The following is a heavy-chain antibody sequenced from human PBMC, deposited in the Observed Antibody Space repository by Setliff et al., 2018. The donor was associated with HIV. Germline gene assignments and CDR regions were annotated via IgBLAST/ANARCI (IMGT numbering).Heavy chain of an antibody. D-gene: IGHD3-10*01. Sequence: SETLSLTCTVSGVSISSGSYYWSWIRQPAGKGLEWMGHIYPSGSTNYNPSLKGRVTISVDTSKNQFSLKLGSVTAADTAVYYCARDRGGRGGFDYWGQGTLVTVSS. CDR3: ARDRGGRGGFDY. CDR2: IYPSGST. CDR1: GVSISSGSYY. J-gene: IGHJ4*02. V-gene: IGHV4-61*09.